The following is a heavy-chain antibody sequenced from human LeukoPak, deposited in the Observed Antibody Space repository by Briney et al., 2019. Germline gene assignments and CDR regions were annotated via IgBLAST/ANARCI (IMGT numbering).Heavy chain of an antibody. J-gene: IGHJ4*02. Sequence: SETLSLTCTVSGGSISSSSYYWAWIRQPPGKGLEWIGSIYYSGTTYYNPSLKSRVTISVDTSKNQFSLKLSSVTAADTAVYYCARGPDYYDSSGLDYWGQGTLVTVSS. CDR3: ARGPDYYDSSGLDY. CDR1: GGSISSSSYY. CDR2: IYYSGTT. V-gene: IGHV4-39*07. D-gene: IGHD3-22*01.